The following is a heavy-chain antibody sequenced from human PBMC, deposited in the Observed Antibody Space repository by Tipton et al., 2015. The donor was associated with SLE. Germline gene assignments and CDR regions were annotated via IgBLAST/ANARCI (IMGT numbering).Heavy chain of an antibody. CDR3: ARDIVTPGSTEYFHH. Sequence: SLRLSCEASGFSLSDYYMSWIRQAPGQGLEWLSFISRYSSDIHYTDSVRGRFTISRDNAKNSLFLQMNSLRVDDTAVYYCARDIVTPGSTEYFHHWGQGTLVTVSS. CDR2: ISRYSSDI. V-gene: IGHV3-11*01. D-gene: IGHD1-26*01. J-gene: IGHJ1*01. CDR1: GFSLSDYY.